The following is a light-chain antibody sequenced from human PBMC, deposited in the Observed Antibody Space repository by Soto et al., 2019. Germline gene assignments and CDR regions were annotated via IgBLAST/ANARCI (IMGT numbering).Light chain of an antibody. CDR3: QQYNDWPRT. CDR2: GAS. V-gene: IGKV3-15*01. CDR1: QSVGRN. J-gene: IGKJ1*01. Sequence: EIVMTQSPATLSVSPGERVTLSCRASQSVGRNLAWYQQKPGQPPRLVMPGASTRATGIPARFSGSGSATDFTLTVGSLQSEDFAVYYCQQYNDWPRTFGQGTKVEIK.